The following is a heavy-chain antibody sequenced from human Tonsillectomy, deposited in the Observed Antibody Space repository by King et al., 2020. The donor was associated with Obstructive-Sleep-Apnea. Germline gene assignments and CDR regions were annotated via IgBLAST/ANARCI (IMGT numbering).Heavy chain of an antibody. CDR3: ARAYSSSWYYFDY. J-gene: IGHJ4*02. CDR2: ISSSSRTI. CDR1: GFTFSSYS. D-gene: IGHD6-13*01. V-gene: IGHV3-48*04. Sequence: VQLVESGGGLVQPGGSLRLSCAASGFTFSSYSMNWVRQAPGKGLEWVSDISSSSRTIYYADSVKGRFTISRDNAKNSLYLQMNSLRAEDTAVYYCARAYSSSWYYFDYWGQGTLVTVSS.